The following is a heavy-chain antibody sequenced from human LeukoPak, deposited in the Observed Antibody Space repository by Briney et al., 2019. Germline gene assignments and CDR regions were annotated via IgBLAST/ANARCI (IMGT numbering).Heavy chain of an antibody. CDR2: INQAGTEK. CDR1: GFTFSTYW. V-gene: IGHV3-7*04. Sequence: PGGSLRLSCAASGFTFSTYWMTWVRQAPGKGLEWVANINQAGTEKNYVDSVKGRFTISRDNAKNSLYLQMNSLRAEDTAVYYCARNMGDYRGQGTLVTVSS. J-gene: IGHJ4*02. D-gene: IGHD2/OR15-2a*01. CDR3: ARNMGDY.